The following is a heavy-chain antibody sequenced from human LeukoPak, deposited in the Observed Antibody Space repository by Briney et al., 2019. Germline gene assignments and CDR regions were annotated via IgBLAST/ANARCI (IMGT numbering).Heavy chain of an antibody. CDR2: IYYSGST. D-gene: IGHD3-22*01. V-gene: IGHV4-59*01. CDR3: ARFGDSSGCYGIWFDP. J-gene: IGHJ5*02. Sequence: SETLSLACTVSGGSISSYYWSWIRQPPGKGLEWIGYIYYSGSTNYNPSLKSRVTISVDTSKNQFSLKLSSVTAADTAVYYCARFGDSSGCYGIWFDPWGQGTLVTVSS. CDR1: GGSISSYY.